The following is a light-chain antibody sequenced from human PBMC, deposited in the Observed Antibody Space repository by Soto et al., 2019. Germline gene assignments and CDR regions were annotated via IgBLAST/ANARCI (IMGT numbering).Light chain of an antibody. J-gene: IGKJ4*01. CDR1: QSISSN. Sequence: VMTQSPATLSVSPGERATLSCRASQSISSNLAWYQQKLGQAPRLFIFRASSRATGIPARFSGSGSGTEFNMTISSLQSEDFAVYYCQQYNNWPRATCGGGTKVEIK. CDR2: RAS. CDR3: QQYNNWPRAT. V-gene: IGKV3-15*01.